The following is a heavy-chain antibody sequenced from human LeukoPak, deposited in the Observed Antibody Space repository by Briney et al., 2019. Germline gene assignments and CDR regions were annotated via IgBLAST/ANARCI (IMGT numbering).Heavy chain of an antibody. Sequence: GGSLRLSCAASGFIFSSYAMHWVRQAPRKGLVWVSRISPDGGTTGHADSVKGRFTTSRDNAKNTLFLQMNSLRAEDTAVYYCTRDFDFSSAIWGQGTLVTVSS. V-gene: IGHV3-74*01. CDR1: GFIFSSYA. CDR3: TRDFDFSSAI. D-gene: IGHD3-3*01. CDR2: ISPDGGTT. J-gene: IGHJ4*02.